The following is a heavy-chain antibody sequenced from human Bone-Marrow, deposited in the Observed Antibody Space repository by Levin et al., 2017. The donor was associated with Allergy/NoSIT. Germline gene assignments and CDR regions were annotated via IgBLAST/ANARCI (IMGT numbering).Heavy chain of an antibody. J-gene: IGHJ3*02. V-gene: IGHV4-31*03. CDR2: IYYSGST. CDR1: GGSIRSGGYY. Sequence: LRLSCTVSGGSIRSGGYYWSWIRQHPGKGLEWIGYIYYSGSTYYNPSLKSRVTISVDTSKNQFSLKLSSVTAADTAVYYCGGRNAFDIWGQGTMVTVSS. CDR3: GGRNAFDI.